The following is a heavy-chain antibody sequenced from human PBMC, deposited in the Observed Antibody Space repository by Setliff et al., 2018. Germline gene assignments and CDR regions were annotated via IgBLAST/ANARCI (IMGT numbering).Heavy chain of an antibody. CDR2: IIPITGTT. Sequence: SVKVSCKTSGFGFTTFGFSWVRQAPGQGLEWMGGIIPITGTTNYAQRFQGRITISTDESSSTVYMEMSRLKSEDTAVYYCARGSIVGPTRGDFDFWGLGTLVTVSS. CDR3: ARGSIVGPTRGDFDF. V-gene: IGHV1-69*05. D-gene: IGHD1-26*01. CDR1: GFGFTTFG. J-gene: IGHJ4*02.